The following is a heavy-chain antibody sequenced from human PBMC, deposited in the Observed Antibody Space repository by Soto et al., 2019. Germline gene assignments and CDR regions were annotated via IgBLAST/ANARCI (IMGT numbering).Heavy chain of an antibody. D-gene: IGHD1-1*01. CDR1: VFTFRSYG. V-gene: IGHV3-23*01. CDR3: AGWNHDY. J-gene: IGHJ4*02. Sequence: GGSLRLSCAASVFTFRSYGMMCVRQAPGKGLEWVSSISQSAGGNTYYAYSVKGRFTISRDDSKNTLYLQMDSLRPEDTAQYYCAGWNHDYWAQGTQVPVSS. CDR2: ISQSAGGNT.